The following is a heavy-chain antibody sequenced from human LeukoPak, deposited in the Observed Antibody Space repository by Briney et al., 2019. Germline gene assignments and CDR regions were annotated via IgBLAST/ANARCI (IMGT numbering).Heavy chain of an antibody. CDR2: ISGSGGST. V-gene: IGHV3-23*01. CDR3: AKWRAGDQSLDY. D-gene: IGHD7-27*01. CDR1: GFTFSSYA. J-gene: IGHJ4*02. Sequence: GGSLRLSCAASGFTFSSYAMSWVRQAPGKGLEWVSAISGSGGSTYYADSVKGRFTISRDNSKNTLYLQMNSLRAEDAAVYYCAKWRAGDQSLDYWGQGTLVTVSS.